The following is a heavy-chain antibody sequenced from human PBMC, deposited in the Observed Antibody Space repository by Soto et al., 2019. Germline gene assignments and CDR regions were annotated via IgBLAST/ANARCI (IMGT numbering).Heavy chain of an antibody. CDR3: AGQPTAGSYYDLGSYYYYYAMDV. CDR1: GDSVSRYY. J-gene: IGHJ6*02. Sequence: PSETLSLTCTVSGDSVSRYYWSWIRQHPGKGLEWIGYIYYSGSTYYNPSLKSRVTISVDTSKNQFSLKLSSVTAADTAVYYCAGQPTAGSYYDLGSYYYYYAMDVWGQGTTVTVSS. D-gene: IGHD3-10*01. CDR2: IYYSGST. V-gene: IGHV4-59*06.